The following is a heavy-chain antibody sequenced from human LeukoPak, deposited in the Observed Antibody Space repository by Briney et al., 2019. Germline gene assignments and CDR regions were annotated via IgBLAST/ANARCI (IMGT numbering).Heavy chain of an antibody. D-gene: IGHD3-9*01. CDR2: ISWNSGSI. CDR1: GFTFDDYA. CDR3: AKDIEFDYYDAFDI. J-gene: IGHJ3*02. Sequence: GRSLRLSCAASGFTFDDYAMHWVRQAPGKGLEWVSGISWNSGSIGYADSVKGRFTISRDNAKNSLYLQMNSLRAVDTALYYCAKDIEFDYYDAFDIWGQGTMVTVSS. V-gene: IGHV3-9*01.